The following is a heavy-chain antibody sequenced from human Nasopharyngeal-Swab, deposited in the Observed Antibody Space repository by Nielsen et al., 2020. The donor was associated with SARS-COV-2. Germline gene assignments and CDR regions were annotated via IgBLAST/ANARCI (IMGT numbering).Heavy chain of an antibody. V-gene: IGHV4-4*07. Sequence: SETLSLTCTVSGGSISSYYWSWIRQPAGKGLEWIGRIYNSGSTNYNPSLKSRVTMSVDTSKNQFSLKLSSVTAADTAVYYCARVGVAVAGAYNWFDPWGQGTLVTVSS. J-gene: IGHJ5*02. CDR2: IYNSGST. CDR1: GGSISSYY. D-gene: IGHD6-19*01. CDR3: ARVGVAVAGAYNWFDP.